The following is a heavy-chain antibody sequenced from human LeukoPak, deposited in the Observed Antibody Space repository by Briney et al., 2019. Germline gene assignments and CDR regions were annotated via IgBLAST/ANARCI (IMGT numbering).Heavy chain of an antibody. Sequence: ASVKVSCKASGYTFTASYIHWVRLAPGQGLEWMEWMNPNSGDIHYAQKFQGRVTMTRDTSISTAYMDLSRLGSDDTAVYYCARGGYDILTGSYRVRYYFNYWGQGTLVTVSS. CDR1: GYTFTASY. J-gene: IGHJ4*02. V-gene: IGHV1-2*02. CDR3: ARGGYDILTGSYRVRYYFNY. CDR2: MNPNSGDI. D-gene: IGHD3-9*01.